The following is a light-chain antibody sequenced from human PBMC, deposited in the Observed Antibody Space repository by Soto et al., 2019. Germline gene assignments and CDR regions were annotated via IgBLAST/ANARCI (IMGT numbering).Light chain of an antibody. CDR2: GAS. CDR1: QSLSSSY. V-gene: IGKV3-20*01. Sequence: EIVLTQSPGTLSLSPGDRATLSCRASQSLSSSYLAWYQQKPGQAPRLLMYGASNRPTGIPDRFSGSGSGTDFTLTISRLEPEDFAVYYCQHYGNTPPSVTFGPGTKVDIK. J-gene: IGKJ3*01. CDR3: QHYGNTPPSVT.